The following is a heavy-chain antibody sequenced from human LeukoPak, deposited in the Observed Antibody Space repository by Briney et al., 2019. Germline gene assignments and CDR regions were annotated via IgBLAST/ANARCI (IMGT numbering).Heavy chain of an antibody. J-gene: IGHJ5*02. V-gene: IGHV5-51*01. CDR1: GYNFIIYG. CDR2: IYPGDSDT. CDR3: ARLRGYCSTTSCSDNWFDP. Sequence: PGESLKISCKGSGYNFIIYGIAWVRQMPGKGLEWMGIIYPGDSDTRYSPSFQGQVTISADKSISTSYLQWSSLKASDTATYYCARLRGYCSTTSCSDNWFDPWGQGTLVTVSS. D-gene: IGHD2-2*01.